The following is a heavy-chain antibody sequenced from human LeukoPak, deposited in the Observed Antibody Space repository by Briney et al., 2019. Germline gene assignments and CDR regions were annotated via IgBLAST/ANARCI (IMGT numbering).Heavy chain of an antibody. CDR2: IIPILGIA. Sequence: SVKVSCRASGYTFTSYGISWVRQAPGQGLEWMGRIIPILGIANYAQKFQGRVTITADKSTSTAYMELSSLRSEDTAVYYCARGVRYCSGGSCYSYFQHWGQGTLVTVSS. V-gene: IGHV1-69*04. CDR3: ARGVRYCSGGSCYSYFQH. D-gene: IGHD2-15*01. CDR1: GYTFTSYG. J-gene: IGHJ1*01.